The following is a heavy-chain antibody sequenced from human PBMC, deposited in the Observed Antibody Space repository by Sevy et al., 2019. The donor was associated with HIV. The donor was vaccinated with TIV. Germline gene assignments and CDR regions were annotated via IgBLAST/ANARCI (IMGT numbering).Heavy chain of an antibody. CDR1: GFSLSSYA. CDR3: AKKNGAMAYDSFDI. V-gene: IGHV3-23*01. CDR2: ISGSGGST. J-gene: IGHJ3*02. D-gene: IGHD3-22*01. Sequence: GGSLRLSCAASGFSLSSYAMSWVRQAPGKGLEWVSHISGSGGSTYYPDSVRGRFTISRDISKNTLYLQMNSLRAEDTAVYYCAKKNGAMAYDSFDIWGQWTMVTVSS.